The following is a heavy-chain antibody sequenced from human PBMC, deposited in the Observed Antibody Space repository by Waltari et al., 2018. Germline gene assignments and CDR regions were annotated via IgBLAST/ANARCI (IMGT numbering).Heavy chain of an antibody. V-gene: IGHV3-30-3*01. CDR1: GGSFSGYY. D-gene: IGHD3-3*01. CDR3: ARDLVDDFWSGYSGNWFDP. Sequence: QVQLQQWGAGLLKPSETLSLTCAVYGGSFSGYYWSWIRQPPGKGLEWVAVISYDGSNKYYADSVKGRFTISRDNSKNTLYLQMNSLRAEDTAVYYCARDLVDDFWSGYSGNWFDPWGQGTLVTVSS. J-gene: IGHJ5*02. CDR2: ISYDGSNK.